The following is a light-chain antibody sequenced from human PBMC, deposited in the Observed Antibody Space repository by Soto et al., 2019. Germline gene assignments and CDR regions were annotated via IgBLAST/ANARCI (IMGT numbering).Light chain of an antibody. CDR2: DAS. CDR3: QQRSNWPPT. CDR1: QSVSSY. Sequence: EIVLTQSPATLSLSPGVRATLSCRASQSVSSYLAWYQQKPGQAPRLLIYDASNMATGIPARFSGSGSGTDFTLTISSLEPEDFAVYYCQQRSNWPPTFGPGTKVDIK. V-gene: IGKV3-11*01. J-gene: IGKJ3*01.